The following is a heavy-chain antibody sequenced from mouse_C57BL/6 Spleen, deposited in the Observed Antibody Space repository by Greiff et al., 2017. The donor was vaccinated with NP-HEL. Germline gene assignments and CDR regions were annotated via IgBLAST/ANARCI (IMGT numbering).Heavy chain of an antibody. CDR1: GFTFSSYA. Sequence: EVQGVESGEGLVKPGGSLTLSCAASGFTFSSYAMSWVRQTPEKRLEWVAYISSGGDYIYYADTVKGRFTISRDNARNTLYLQMSSLKSEDTAMYYCTRDERGDWYFDVWGTGTTVTVSS. CDR3: TRDERGDWYFDV. V-gene: IGHV5-9-1*02. CDR2: ISSGGDYI. J-gene: IGHJ1*03.